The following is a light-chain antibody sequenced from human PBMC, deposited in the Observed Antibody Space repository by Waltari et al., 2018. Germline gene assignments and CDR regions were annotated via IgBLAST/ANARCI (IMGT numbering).Light chain of an antibody. V-gene: IGLV8-61*01. J-gene: IGLJ3*02. CDR1: SGPVSSSYF. Sequence: QTVVTQEPSFSVSPGGTVTLTCGLSSGPVSSSYFHRWYQQTPGQAPRTLIYSTNTRSSGVPERFSGSILGNKAALTITGAQADDESDYYCVLYMGSGLWVFGGGTKLTVL. CDR3: VLYMGSGLWV. CDR2: STN.